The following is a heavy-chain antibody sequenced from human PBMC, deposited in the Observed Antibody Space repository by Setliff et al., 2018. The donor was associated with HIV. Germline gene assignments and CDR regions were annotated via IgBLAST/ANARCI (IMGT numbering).Heavy chain of an antibody. Sequence: SETLSLTCSVSGVSINRTDHYWGWIRQSPGKGLEWIGSIYYSGSTYYNPSLKSRVTISVDTSKNQFYLRLSSVTAADTAVYYCARHGSNWFDPWGQGTQVTVSS. D-gene: IGHD3-10*01. V-gene: IGHV4-39*01. CDR3: ARHGSNWFDP. J-gene: IGHJ5*02. CDR1: GVSINRTDHY. CDR2: IYYSGST.